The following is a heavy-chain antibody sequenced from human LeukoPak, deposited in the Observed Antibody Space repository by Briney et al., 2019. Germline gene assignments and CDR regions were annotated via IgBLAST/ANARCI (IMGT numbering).Heavy chain of an antibody. D-gene: IGHD3-22*01. CDR3: ATDSSGYYSERNFDY. J-gene: IGHJ4*02. CDR2: INHSGST. V-gene: IGHV4-34*01. Sequence: SETLSLTCAVYGGSFSGYYWSWIRQPPGKGLEWIGEINHSGSTYYNPSLKSRVTISVDTSKNQFSLKLSSVTAADTAVYYCATDSSGYYSERNFDYWGQGTLVTVSS. CDR1: GGSFSGYY.